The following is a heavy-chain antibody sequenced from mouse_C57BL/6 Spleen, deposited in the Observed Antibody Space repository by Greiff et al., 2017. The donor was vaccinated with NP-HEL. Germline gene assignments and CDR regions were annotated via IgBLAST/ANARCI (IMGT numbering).Heavy chain of an antibody. J-gene: IGHJ3*01. Sequence: EVMLVESGGGLVKPGGSLKLSCAASGFTFSDYGIHWVRQAPEKGLEWVAYISSGSSTIYYADTVKGRFTISRDNAKNTLFLQMTSLRSEDTAMYYCARSLFAYWGQGTLVTVSA. V-gene: IGHV5-17*01. CDR1: GFTFSDYG. D-gene: IGHD6-1*01. CDR3: ARSLFAY. CDR2: ISSGSSTI.